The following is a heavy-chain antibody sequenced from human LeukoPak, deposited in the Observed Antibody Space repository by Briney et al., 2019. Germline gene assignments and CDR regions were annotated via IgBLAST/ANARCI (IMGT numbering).Heavy chain of an antibody. CDR2: INHSGST. Sequence: SETLSLTCAVYGGSFSGYYWSWIRQPPGKGLEWIGEINHSGSTNYNPSLKSRVTISVDTSKNQFSLKLSSVTAADTAVYYCAGLIVVVPAAIGPWFDPWGQGTLVTVSS. J-gene: IGHJ5*02. CDR1: GGSFSGYY. CDR3: AGLIVVVPAAIGPWFDP. D-gene: IGHD2-2*01. V-gene: IGHV4-34*01.